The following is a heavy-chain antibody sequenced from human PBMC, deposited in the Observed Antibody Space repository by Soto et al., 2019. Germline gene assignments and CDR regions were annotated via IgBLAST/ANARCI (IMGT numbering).Heavy chain of an antibody. CDR2: ISGSGGST. D-gene: IGHD6-19*01. Sequence: EVQLLESGGGLVQPGGSLRLSCEASGFTFSSYAMSWVRQAPGKGLEWVSSISGSGGSTYYADSVKGRFTMSRDNSKNTVYLQMNSLRAEDTAVYYCAKGGRSSGFDYWGQGTLVTVSS. J-gene: IGHJ4*02. V-gene: IGHV3-23*01. CDR1: GFTFSSYA. CDR3: AKGGRSSGFDY.